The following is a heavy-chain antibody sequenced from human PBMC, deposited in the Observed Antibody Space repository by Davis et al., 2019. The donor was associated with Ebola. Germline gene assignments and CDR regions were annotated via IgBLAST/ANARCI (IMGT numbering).Heavy chain of an antibody. J-gene: IGHJ4*02. CDR1: GDSVSGNNGA. V-gene: IGHV6-1*01. CDR3: ARGWQRTKFDY. Sequence: HSQTLSLTCAISGDSVSGNNGAWNWIRQSPSRGLEWLGRTYYYRSKWYIDYAESVKGRIIINPDTSKNQLSLQVNSVTPEDTAVYYCARGWQRTKFDYWGRGTLVTVSS. CDR2: TYYYRSKWYI. D-gene: IGHD1-7*01.